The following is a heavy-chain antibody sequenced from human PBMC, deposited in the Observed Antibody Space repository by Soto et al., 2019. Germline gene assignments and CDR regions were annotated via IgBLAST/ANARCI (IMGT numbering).Heavy chain of an antibody. CDR1: GYTFTNYG. J-gene: IGHJ4*02. D-gene: IGHD4-17*01. V-gene: IGHV1-18*01. CDR2: ISANGGST. Sequence: GASVKVSCKASGYTFTNYGLTWVRQAPGQGLEWMGWISANGGSTNYAQKFQGRVTMTRDTSTSTVYMELSSLRSEDTAVYYCAGHDYGDPRFDYWGQGTLVTVSS. CDR3: AGHDYGDPRFDY.